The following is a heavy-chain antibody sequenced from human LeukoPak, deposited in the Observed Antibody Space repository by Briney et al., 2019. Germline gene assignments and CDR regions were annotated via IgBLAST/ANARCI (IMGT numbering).Heavy chain of an antibody. Sequence: SETLSLTCTVSGGSISSGSYYWSWIRQPAGKGLEWIGRIYTSGSTNYNPSLKSRVTISVDTSKDQFSLKLSSVTAADTAVYYCARDLGYGEFDYWGQGTLVTVSS. D-gene: IGHD4-17*01. V-gene: IGHV4-61*02. CDR1: GGSISSGSYY. CDR3: ARDLGYGEFDY. J-gene: IGHJ4*02. CDR2: IYTSGST.